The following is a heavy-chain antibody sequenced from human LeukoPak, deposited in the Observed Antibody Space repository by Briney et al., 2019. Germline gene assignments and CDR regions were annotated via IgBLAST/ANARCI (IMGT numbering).Heavy chain of an antibody. D-gene: IGHD2-2*01. CDR1: GFTFSSYA. Sequence: PGGSLRLSCAASGFTFSSYAMNWVRQAPGKGLEWVSAISGSGGSTYYADSVKGRFTISRDNSKNTLYLQMNSLRAEDTAVYYCAKDSAVVVPAAPDAFDIWGQGTMVTVSS. J-gene: IGHJ3*02. CDR2: ISGSGGST. V-gene: IGHV3-23*01. CDR3: AKDSAVVVPAAPDAFDI.